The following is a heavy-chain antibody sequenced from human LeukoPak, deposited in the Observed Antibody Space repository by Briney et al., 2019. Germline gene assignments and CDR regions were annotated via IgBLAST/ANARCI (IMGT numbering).Heavy chain of an antibody. J-gene: IGHJ4*02. V-gene: IGHV3-33*01. Sequence: GGSLRLSCAASGFTFSSYVMHWVRQAPGKGLEWVAVIWYDGSNKYYADSVKGRFTISRDNSKNTLYLQMNSLRAEDTAVYYCAREERSGWYKIDYWGQGTLVTVSS. CDR3: AREERSGWYKIDY. D-gene: IGHD6-19*01. CDR1: GFTFSSYV. CDR2: IWYDGSNK.